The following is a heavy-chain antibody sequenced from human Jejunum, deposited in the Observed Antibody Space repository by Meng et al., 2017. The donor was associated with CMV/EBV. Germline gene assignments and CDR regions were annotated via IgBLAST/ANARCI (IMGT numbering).Heavy chain of an antibody. CDR1: GFTFSNYA. D-gene: IGHD5-24*01. V-gene: IGHV3-23*01. J-gene: IGHJ5*02. Sequence: VRLLGSGGGLVQPGESLRLSCAASGFTFSNYAMSWVRQAPGKGLEWVSTITTSGDATYYADSVRGRLTISRDNSKNTLNLQMNSLRAEDTAVYYCAKDPSREEAWGQGTLVTVSS. CDR2: ITTSGDAT. CDR3: AKDPSREEA.